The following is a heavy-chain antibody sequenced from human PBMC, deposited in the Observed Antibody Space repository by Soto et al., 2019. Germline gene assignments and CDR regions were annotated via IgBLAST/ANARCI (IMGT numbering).Heavy chain of an antibody. Sequence: SETLSLTCTVSGDSISSYYWSWIRQPPGKGLEWIGYIYYSGSTNYNPSLKSRVTISVDTSKNQFSLKLSSVTAADTAVYYCARGDQGSYAFDIWGQGTMVTVSS. CDR2: IYYSGST. V-gene: IGHV4-59*01. CDR3: ARGDQGSYAFDI. D-gene: IGHD2-2*01. J-gene: IGHJ3*02. CDR1: GDSISSYY.